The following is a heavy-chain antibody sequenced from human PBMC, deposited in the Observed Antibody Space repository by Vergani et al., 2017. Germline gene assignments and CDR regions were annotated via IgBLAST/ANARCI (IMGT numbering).Heavy chain of an antibody. CDR2: IYTSGST. J-gene: IGHJ4*02. CDR3: ARPDFWSGYSYGY. CDR1: GGSISSGGYY. V-gene: IGHV4-61*02. D-gene: IGHD3-3*01. Sequence: QVQLQESGPGLVKPSQTLSLTCTVSGGSISSGGYYWSWIRQHPGKGLEWIGRIYTSGSTNYNPSLKSRVTISVDTSKNQFSLKLSSVTAADTAVYYCARPDFWSGYSYGYWGQGTLVTVSS.